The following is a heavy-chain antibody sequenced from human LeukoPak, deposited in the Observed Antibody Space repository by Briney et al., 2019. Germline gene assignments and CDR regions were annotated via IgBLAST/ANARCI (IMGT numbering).Heavy chain of an antibody. CDR3: ARDLVVVPAAMLNPSYYYYGMDV. CDR2: ISSSSSYI. V-gene: IGHV3-21*01. CDR1: GFTFSSYS. D-gene: IGHD2-2*01. J-gene: IGHJ6*02. Sequence: PGGFLRLSCAASGFTFSSYSMNWVRQAPGKVLEWVSSISSSSSYIYYADSVKGRFTISRDNAKNSLYLQMNSLRAEDTAVYYCARDLVVVPAAMLNPSYYYYGMDVWGQGTTVTVSS.